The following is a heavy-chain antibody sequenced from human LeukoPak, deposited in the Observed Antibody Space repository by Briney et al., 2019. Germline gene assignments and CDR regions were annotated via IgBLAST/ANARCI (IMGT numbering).Heavy chain of an antibody. D-gene: IGHD1-1*01. Sequence: SVKVSCKASGGTFSSYAISWVRQAPGQGLEWMGGMIPIFGTANYAQKFQGRVTITTDESTSTAYMELSSLRSEDTAVYYCARSQVQLERRGHNWFDPWGQGTLVTVSS. CDR1: GGTFSSYA. V-gene: IGHV1-69*05. CDR3: ARSQVQLERRGHNWFDP. CDR2: MIPIFGTA. J-gene: IGHJ5*02.